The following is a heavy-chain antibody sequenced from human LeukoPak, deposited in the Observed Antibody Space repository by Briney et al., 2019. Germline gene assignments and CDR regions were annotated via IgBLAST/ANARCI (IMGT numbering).Heavy chain of an antibody. Sequence: GGSLRLSCAASGFTFSSYGMHWVRQAPGKGLEWVAVIWYDGSNKYYADSVKGRFTISRDNSKNTLYLQMNSLRTEDTAVYYCAKEGPRSAFDYWGQGTLVTVSS. CDR2: IWYDGSNK. V-gene: IGHV3-33*06. CDR3: AKEGPRSAFDY. CDR1: GFTFSSYG. J-gene: IGHJ4*02.